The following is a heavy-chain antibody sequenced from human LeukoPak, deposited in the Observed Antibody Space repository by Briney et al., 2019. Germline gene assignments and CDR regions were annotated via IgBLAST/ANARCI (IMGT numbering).Heavy chain of an antibody. J-gene: IGHJ4*02. CDR3: ARGGSYSSSWYGG. CDR2: ISSSSSYT. CDR1: GFTFSSYS. Sequence: GGSLRLSCAASGFTFSSYSMNWVRQAPGKGLEWVSSISSSSSYTYYADSVKGRFTISRDNAKNSLYLQMNSLRAEDTAVYYCARGGSYSSSWYGGWGQGTLVTVSS. D-gene: IGHD6-13*01. V-gene: IGHV3-21*01.